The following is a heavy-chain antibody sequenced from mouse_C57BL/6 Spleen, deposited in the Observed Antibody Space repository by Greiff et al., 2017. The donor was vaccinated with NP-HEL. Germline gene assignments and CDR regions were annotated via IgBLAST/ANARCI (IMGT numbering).Heavy chain of an antibody. V-gene: IGHV5-6*01. Sequence: EVKLVESGGDLVKPGGSLKLSCAASGFTFSSYGMSWVRQTPDKRLEWVATISSGGSYTYYPDSVKGRFTISRDNAKNTLYLQMSSLKSEDTAMYYCARPPPMAKGYFDYWGQGTTLTVSS. CDR1: GFTFSSYG. D-gene: IGHD2-3*01. CDR2: ISSGGSYT. J-gene: IGHJ2*01. CDR3: ARPPPMAKGYFDY.